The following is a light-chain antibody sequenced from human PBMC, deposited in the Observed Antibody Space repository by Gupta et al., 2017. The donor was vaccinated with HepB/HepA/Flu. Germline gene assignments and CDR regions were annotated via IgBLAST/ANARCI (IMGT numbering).Light chain of an antibody. CDR1: RSNIGSNS. CDR2: RNN. V-gene: IGLV1-47*01. J-gene: IGLJ3*02. CDR3: AAWDASLSGVV. Sequence: VPPQPPSAAGAPRQRVTLSCSGSRSNIGSNSVYWYQQLPGTAPKLLIYRNNQRPSGVPDRFSGSKSGTSASLAISGLRSEDEADDYCAAWDASLSGVVFGGGTKLTVL.